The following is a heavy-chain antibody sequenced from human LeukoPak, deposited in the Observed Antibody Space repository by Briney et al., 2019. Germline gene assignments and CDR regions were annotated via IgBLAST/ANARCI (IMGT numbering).Heavy chain of an antibody. D-gene: IGHD5-18*01. Sequence: GGSLRLSCAAFGFTFSSYAMHWVRQAPGKGLEWVAVISYDGSNKYYADSVKGRFTISRDNSKNTLHLQMNSLRAEDTAVYYCARDAYSYGYVDYWGQGTLVTVSS. CDR3: ARDAYSYGYVDY. CDR2: ISYDGSNK. V-gene: IGHV3-30-3*01. J-gene: IGHJ4*02. CDR1: GFTFSSYA.